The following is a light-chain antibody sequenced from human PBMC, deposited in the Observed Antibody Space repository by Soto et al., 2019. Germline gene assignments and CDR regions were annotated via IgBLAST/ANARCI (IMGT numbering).Light chain of an antibody. J-gene: IGLJ1*01. Sequence: QSVLTQPASVSGSPGQSITISCTGTSSDVGGYNYVSWYQQHPGKAPKLLIYDVSNRPSGASNRFSGSKSGNTASLTISGLQAEDDADYDSGSNTGCTLLHHVSGTGTNV. CDR1: SSDVGGYNY. CDR2: DVS. CDR3: GSNTGCTLLHHV. V-gene: IGLV2-14*01.